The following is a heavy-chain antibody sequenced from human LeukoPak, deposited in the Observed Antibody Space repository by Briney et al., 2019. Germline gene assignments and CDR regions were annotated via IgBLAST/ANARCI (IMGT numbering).Heavy chain of an antibody. CDR1: GGSISSYY. CDR2: INHSGST. J-gene: IGHJ4*02. V-gene: IGHV4-34*01. CDR3: ARGAPDSSGYYHTFDY. D-gene: IGHD3-22*01. Sequence: SETLSLTCTVSGGSISSYYWSWIRQPPGKGLEWIGEINHSGSTNYNPSLKSRVTISVDTSKNQFSLKLSSVTAADTAVYYCARGAPDSSGYYHTFDYWGQGTLVTVSS.